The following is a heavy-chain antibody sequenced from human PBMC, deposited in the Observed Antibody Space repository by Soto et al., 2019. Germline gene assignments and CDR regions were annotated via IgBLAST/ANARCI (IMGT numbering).Heavy chain of an antibody. CDR3: ARLHGYCISSSCHGHYAMDV. CDR2: IDYSWST. Sequence: QLQLQESGPGLVKPSETLSLTCTVSSASISSTNYTWGWIRQPPGKGLEWIGKIDYSWSTYYNPYLNTGVTVSVDTSNNQFSLRVTPVNAADTAVYYCARLHGYCISSSCHGHYAMDVWGQGTTVTVSS. J-gene: IGHJ6*02. D-gene: IGHD2-2*01. CDR1: SASISSTNYT. V-gene: IGHV4-39*01.